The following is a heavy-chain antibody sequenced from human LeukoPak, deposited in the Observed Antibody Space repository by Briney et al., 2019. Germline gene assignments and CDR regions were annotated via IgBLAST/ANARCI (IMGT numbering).Heavy chain of an antibody. Sequence: SQTLSLTCSVSGGSISSSNYCWGWIRQPPGKGLEWIGNICNSGSTYFNPSLKSRVTISVDTSKNQFSLKLSSVTAADTAVYYCARVPSGNSSGSPTNTDYWGQGTLVTVSS. D-gene: IGHD6-19*01. CDR1: GGSISSSNYC. J-gene: IGHJ4*02. V-gene: IGHV4-39*07. CDR2: ICNSGST. CDR3: ARVPSGNSSGSPTNTDY.